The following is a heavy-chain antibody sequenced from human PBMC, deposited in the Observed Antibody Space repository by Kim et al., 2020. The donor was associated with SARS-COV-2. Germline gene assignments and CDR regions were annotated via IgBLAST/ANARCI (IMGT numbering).Heavy chain of an antibody. CDR1: GGSISNYF. Sequence: SETLSLTCSVSGGSISNYFWNWIRQTPETGLEWIGYINYSGSTKYNPSLESRVALSIDTSKNQFSLKLKSVTAADTAVYFCASGVYDYWSCYYFDYWGQG. CDR3: ASGVYDYWSCYYFDY. V-gene: IGHV4-59*13. D-gene: IGHD3-3*01. J-gene: IGHJ4*02. CDR2: INYSGST.